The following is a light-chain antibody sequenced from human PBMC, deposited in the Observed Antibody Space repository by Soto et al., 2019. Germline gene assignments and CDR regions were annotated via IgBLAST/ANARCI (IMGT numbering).Light chain of an antibody. CDR2: AAS. V-gene: IGKV1-39*01. Sequence: DIQMTQSPSSLSASVGDRVTITCRASQNIDTSLNWYQQTPGTAPNLLIYAASNLESGGPSRFTGTGSGTDFTLTISGLQPEDFATYYCQQSYSIPRTFDQATQM. J-gene: IGKJ1*01. CDR3: QQSYSIPRT. CDR1: QNIDTS.